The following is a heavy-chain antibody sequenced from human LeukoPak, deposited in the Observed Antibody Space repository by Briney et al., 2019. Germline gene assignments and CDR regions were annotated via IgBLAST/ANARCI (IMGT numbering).Heavy chain of an antibody. V-gene: IGHV1-2*02. Sequence: EASVKVSCKASGYTFTGYYMHWVRQAPGQGLEWMGWINPNSGGTNYAQKFQGRVTMTRDTSISTAYMELSRLRSDDTAVYYCARESYGSRSYDYYYYYMDVWGKGTTVTVSS. J-gene: IGHJ6*03. CDR2: INPNSGGT. CDR3: ARESYGSRSYDYYYYYMDV. D-gene: IGHD3-10*01. CDR1: GYTFTGYY.